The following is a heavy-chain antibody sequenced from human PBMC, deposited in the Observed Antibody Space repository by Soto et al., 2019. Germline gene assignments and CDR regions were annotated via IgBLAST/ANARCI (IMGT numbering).Heavy chain of an antibody. D-gene: IGHD3-22*01. Sequence: PGGSLRLSCAASGFTFSSYGMHWVRQAPGKGLGWVAVIWYDGSNKYYADSVKGRFTISRDNSKNTLYLQMNSLRAEDTAVYYCARELTQIITMTLGGMDVWGQGTRSPSP. CDR2: IWYDGSNK. J-gene: IGHJ6*02. V-gene: IGHV3-33*01. CDR1: GFTFSSYG. CDR3: ARELTQIITMTLGGMDV.